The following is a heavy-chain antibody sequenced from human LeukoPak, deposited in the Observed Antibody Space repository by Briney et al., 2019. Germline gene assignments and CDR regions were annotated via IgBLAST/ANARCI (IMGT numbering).Heavy chain of an antibody. CDR3: PRESPAVGAYLY. Sequence: SVKVSCKASGGTFSSYAISWVRQAPGQGLEWMGGIIPIFGTANYAQKFQGRVTITADESTSTAYMELSSLRSEDTAVYYCPRESPAVGAYLYWGQGTLVTVSS. CDR1: GGTFSSYA. V-gene: IGHV1-69*13. D-gene: IGHD1-26*01. J-gene: IGHJ4*02. CDR2: IIPIFGTA.